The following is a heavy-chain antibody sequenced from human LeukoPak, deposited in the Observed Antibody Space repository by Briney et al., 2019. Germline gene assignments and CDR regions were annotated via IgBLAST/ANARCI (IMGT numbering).Heavy chain of an antibody. CDR1: GGSISSYY. CDR3: ARGYSGSYFDY. J-gene: IGHJ4*02. D-gene: IGHD1-26*01. V-gene: IGHV4-59*01. CDR2: IYYSGST. Sequence: PSETLSLTCTVSGGSISSYYWSWIRQPPGKGLEWIGYIYYSGSTNYNPSLKSRVTISVATSKNQFSLKLSSVTAADTAVYYCARGYSGSYFDYWGQGTLVTVSS.